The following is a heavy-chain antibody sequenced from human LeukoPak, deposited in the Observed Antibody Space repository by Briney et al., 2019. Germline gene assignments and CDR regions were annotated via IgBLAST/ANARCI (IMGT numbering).Heavy chain of an antibody. J-gene: IGHJ4*02. D-gene: IGHD3-9*01. V-gene: IGHV1-3*01. Sequence: KFQGRVTITRDTSASTAHMELSSLRFEDTAVYYCARETGTHCDYWGQGTLVTVSS. CDR3: ARETGTHCDY.